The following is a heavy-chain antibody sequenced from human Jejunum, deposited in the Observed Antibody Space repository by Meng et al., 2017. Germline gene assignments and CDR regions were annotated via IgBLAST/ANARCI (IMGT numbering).Heavy chain of an antibody. J-gene: IGHJ4*02. D-gene: IGHD1-26*01. CDR2: VYYSGHT. Sequence: QVQRQESGPGLVRPSETLSLTCTVSGDSVSSDNYYWSWIRQPPGKGLEWIGYVYYSGHTDCNPSLKSRLSISIDTSKNHFSLKLSSVTAADTAVYYCARTPLYSGSYYFDPWGQGALVTVSS. CDR3: ARTPLYSGSYYFDP. CDR1: GDSVSSDNYY. V-gene: IGHV4-61*03.